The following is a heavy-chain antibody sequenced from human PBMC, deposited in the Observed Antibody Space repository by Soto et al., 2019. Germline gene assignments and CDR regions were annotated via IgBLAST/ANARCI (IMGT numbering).Heavy chain of an antibody. Sequence: QVQLVQSGAEVKKPGSSVKVSCKASGGTFSSYAISWVRQAPGQGLEWMGGIIPIFGTADYAQRFQGRVTITAHESTSTLYMKLISLRSEDTGVYYCARHLGGNHYYYGMDVWGQGTKVTVSS. D-gene: IGHD3-16*01. V-gene: IGHV1-69*12. CDR3: ARHLGGNHYYYGMDV. J-gene: IGHJ6*02. CDR2: IIPIFGTA. CDR1: GGTFSSYA.